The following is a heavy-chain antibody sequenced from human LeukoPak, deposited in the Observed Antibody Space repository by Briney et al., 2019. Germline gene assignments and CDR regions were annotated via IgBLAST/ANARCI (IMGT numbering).Heavy chain of an antibody. CDR2: IYSDGGT. V-gene: IGHV3-53*01. Sequence: PGGSLRLSCAASGFAFSSNYMNWVRQAPGKGLEWVSVIYSDGGTYYADSVKSRFTISRDISKNTLFLEMTSLRAEDTAVYYCAKVKGWYGEGYFDYWGQGTLVTVSS. D-gene: IGHD3-10*01. J-gene: IGHJ4*02. CDR3: AKVKGWYGEGYFDY. CDR1: GFAFSSNY.